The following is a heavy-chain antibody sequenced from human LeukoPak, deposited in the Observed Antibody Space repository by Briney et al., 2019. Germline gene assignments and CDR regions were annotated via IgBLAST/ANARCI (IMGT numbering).Heavy chain of an antibody. CDR2: IYPGESDT. Sequence: GESLKISCKGSGYSFTSYWIGWVRQVPGKGLEGRGIIYPGESDTRNSPSFQGQVTISADKSIGTAFLQWSSLKASDTAMYYCARRGNSGSYHSFDSWGQGTLVTVSS. CDR1: GYSFTSYW. V-gene: IGHV5-51*01. CDR3: ARRGNSGSYHSFDS. D-gene: IGHD1-26*01. J-gene: IGHJ4*02.